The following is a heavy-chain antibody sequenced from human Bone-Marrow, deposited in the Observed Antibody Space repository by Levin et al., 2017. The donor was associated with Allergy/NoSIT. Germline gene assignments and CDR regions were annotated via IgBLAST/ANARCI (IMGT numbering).Heavy chain of an antibody. CDR2: IWPDDSDT. Sequence: GESLKISCKASGYSFTNFWIGWVRQMPGKGLEWMGIIWPDDSDTRYGPSFQGQVTMSVDKSINTAYLQWSSLRASDTAMYYCARVDNGDYGPYFYGMDVWGQGTTVTVSS. CDR3: ARVDNGDYGPYFYGMDV. CDR1: GYSFTNFW. V-gene: IGHV5-51*01. D-gene: IGHD4/OR15-4a*01. J-gene: IGHJ6*02.